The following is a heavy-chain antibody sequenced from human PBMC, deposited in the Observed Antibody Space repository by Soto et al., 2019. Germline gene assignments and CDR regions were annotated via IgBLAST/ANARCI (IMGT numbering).Heavy chain of an antibody. CDR2: INAGNGNT. J-gene: IGHJ4*02. Sequence: GSAVKVSCKASGYTFINYGLTWVRQAPGQGLEWMGWINAGNGNTKYSQKFQGRVTITRDTSASTAYMELSSLRSEDTAVYYYARILGYCSADSCAYWGQGPLVTGSS. CDR3: ARILGYCSADSCAY. D-gene: IGHD2-15*01. V-gene: IGHV1-3*01. CDR1: GYTFINYG.